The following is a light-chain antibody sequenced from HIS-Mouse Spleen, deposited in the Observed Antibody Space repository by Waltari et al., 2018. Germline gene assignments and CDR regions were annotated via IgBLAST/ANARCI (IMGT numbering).Light chain of an antibody. CDR1: QRVSSN. CDR2: GAS. CDR3: QQYNNWPWT. J-gene: IGKJ1*01. V-gene: IGKV3-15*01. Sequence: EIVMTQSPATLSVSPGERATLSCRASQRVSSNLAWYQQKPGQAPRLLIYGASTRATGIPARVSGSGSGTEFTLTISSLQSEDFAVYYCQQYNNWPWTFGQGTKLEIK.